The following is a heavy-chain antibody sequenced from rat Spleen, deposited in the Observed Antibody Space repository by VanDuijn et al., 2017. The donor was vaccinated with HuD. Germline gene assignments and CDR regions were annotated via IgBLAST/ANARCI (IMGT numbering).Heavy chain of an antibody. V-gene: IGHV5-19*01. Sequence: EVQLVESGGGLVQPGRSLKLSCAASGVTFSNYGMHWIRQAPGKGLEWIASINDNGGSTFYPDSVKGRFTISRDNAKSTLYLQMDSLRSEDTATYYCTSHGTRVSRFAYWGQGTLVTVSS. CDR1: GVTFSNYG. CDR3: TSHGTRVSRFAY. CDR2: INDNGGST. D-gene: IGHD1-4*01. J-gene: IGHJ3*01.